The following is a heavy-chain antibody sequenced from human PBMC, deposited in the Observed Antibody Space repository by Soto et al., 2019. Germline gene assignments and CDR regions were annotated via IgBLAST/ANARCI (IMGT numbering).Heavy chain of an antibody. J-gene: IGHJ4*01. CDR2: IRNKANRYTT. CDR3: TRDHPLAPGTLDY. CDR1: GFTFSDHY. D-gene: IGHD6-13*01. V-gene: IGHV3-72*01. Sequence: EAQLVESGGGLVQPGGSLRLSCAASGFTFSDHYMDWVRQSPGKGLEWVGRIRNKANRYTTEYAASVKGRFTISRDDSRNSLYLQMNSLKTEDTAVYYCTRDHPLAPGTLDYWGQGTLVTVSS.